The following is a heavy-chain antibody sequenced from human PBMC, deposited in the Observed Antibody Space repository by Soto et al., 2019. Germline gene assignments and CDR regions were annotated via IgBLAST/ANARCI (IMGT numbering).Heavy chain of an antibody. Sequence: QVQLVQSGAEVKKPGSSVKVSCKASGGTFSSYAISWVRQAPGQGLEWMGGIIPIFGTANYAQKFQGRVTITADEATSTAYMELSSLRSEDTAVYYCARDSISGGGNPGDWFDPWGQGTLVTVSS. J-gene: IGHJ5*02. V-gene: IGHV1-69*01. D-gene: IGHD2-15*01. CDR1: GGTFSSYA. CDR3: ARDSISGGGNPGDWFDP. CDR2: IIPIFGTA.